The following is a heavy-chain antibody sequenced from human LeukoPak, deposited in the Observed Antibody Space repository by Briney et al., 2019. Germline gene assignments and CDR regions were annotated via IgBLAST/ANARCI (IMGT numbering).Heavy chain of an antibody. J-gene: IGHJ4*02. Sequence: GGSLRLSCAASGFTFSTYCMHWVRQAPGKGPMWVSRICPDGTVTNYADSVKARFIISRDNARNTVYLQMNSLRVEDTAVYYCARDETGTAGTPDYWGQGTLVTVSS. CDR3: ARDETGTAGTPDY. CDR1: GFTFSTYC. D-gene: IGHD1-1*01. V-gene: IGHV3-74*01. CDR2: ICPDGTVT.